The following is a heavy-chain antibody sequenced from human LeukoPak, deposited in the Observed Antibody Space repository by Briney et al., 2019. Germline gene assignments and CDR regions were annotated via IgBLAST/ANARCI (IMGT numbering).Heavy chain of an antibody. CDR3: ATDPSHSGSYSN. J-gene: IGHJ4*02. V-gene: IGHV1-24*01. Sequence: ASVKVSCKVSGYTLTELSMHWVRQAPGKGLEWKGGFDPEDGETIYAQKFQGRVTMTEDTSTDTAYMELSSLRSEDTAVYYCATDPSHSGSYSNWGQGTLVTVSS. D-gene: IGHD1-26*01. CDR2: FDPEDGET. CDR1: GYTLTELS.